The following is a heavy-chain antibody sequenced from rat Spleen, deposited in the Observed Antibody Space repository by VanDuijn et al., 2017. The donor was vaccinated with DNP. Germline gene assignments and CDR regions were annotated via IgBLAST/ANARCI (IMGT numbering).Heavy chain of an antibody. CDR3: ARWFNSGYCLDY. V-gene: IGHV5-22*01. CDR1: GFTFSDYY. J-gene: IGHJ2*01. CDR2: ISSDGGYA. D-gene: IGHD4-3*01. Sequence: EVQLVESGGDLVQPGRSLKLSCVASGFTFSDYYMAWVRQPPTKGLEWVAYISSDGGYAYFGDSVKGRFTISRDNAKSTLYLQMNSLRSEDMATYYCARWFNSGYCLDYWGQGVMVTVSS.